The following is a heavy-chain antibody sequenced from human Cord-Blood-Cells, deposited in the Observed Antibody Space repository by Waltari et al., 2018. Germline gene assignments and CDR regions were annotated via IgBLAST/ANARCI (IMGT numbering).Heavy chain of an antibody. CDR3: ATASGGTEPYSSSWYFDY. J-gene: IGHJ4*02. Sequence: QVQLVQSGAEVKKPGPSVKVSCKVSGYTLPELSMPWVRTAPGKGIEWMGGLDPKDGETIYAQKFQGRVTMTEDTSTDTAYMELSSLRSEDTAVYYCATASGGTEPYSSSWYFDYWGQGTLVTVSS. V-gene: IGHV1-24*01. CDR2: LDPKDGET. D-gene: IGHD6-13*01. CDR1: GYTLPELS.